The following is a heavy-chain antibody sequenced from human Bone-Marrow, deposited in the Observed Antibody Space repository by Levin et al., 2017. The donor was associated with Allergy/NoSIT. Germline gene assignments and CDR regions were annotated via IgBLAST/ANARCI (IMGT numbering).Heavy chain of an antibody. CDR3: AKQSHFSYGLAKFDA. V-gene: IGHV3-23*01. Sequence: QPGGSLRLSCAASGFTFSNYAMSWVRQAPGKGLDWVSGISGSGSSSYYAGSVTGRFTISRDNSKSTLYLQMSTLRAEDTAVYYCAKQSHFSYGLAKFDAWGQGTLVTVSS. CDR1: GFTFSNYA. CDR2: ISGSGSSS. J-gene: IGHJ4*02. D-gene: IGHD5-18*01.